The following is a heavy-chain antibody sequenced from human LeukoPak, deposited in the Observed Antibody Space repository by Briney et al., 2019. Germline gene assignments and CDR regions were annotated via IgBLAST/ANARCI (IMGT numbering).Heavy chain of an antibody. J-gene: IGHJ4*02. V-gene: IGHV3-23*01. CDR3: ATGGHDSSGYNDY. D-gene: IGHD3-22*01. Sequence: PGGSLRLSCAASGFTFSSYAMSWVHQAPGKGLEWVSIINKSGGSTNYADSVKGRFTISRDNSENTLYLQMNSLKTEDTAVYYCATGGHDSSGYNDYWGQGTLVTVSS. CDR2: INKSGGST. CDR1: GFTFSSYA.